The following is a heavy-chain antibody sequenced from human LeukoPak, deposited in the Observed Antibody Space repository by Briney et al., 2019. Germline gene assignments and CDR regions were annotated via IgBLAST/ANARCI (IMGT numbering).Heavy chain of an antibody. J-gene: IGHJ3*02. D-gene: IGHD3-22*01. V-gene: IGHV4-31*03. CDR3: AREQNYYDSSGYRNAFDI. CDR1: GGSISSGGYY. Sequence: PSQTLSLTCTVSGGSISSGGYYWSWIRQHPGKGLEWIGYIYYSGSTYYNPSLKSRVTISVDTSENQFSLKLSSVTAADTAVYYCAREQNYYDSSGYRNAFDIWGQGTMVTVSS. CDR2: IYYSGST.